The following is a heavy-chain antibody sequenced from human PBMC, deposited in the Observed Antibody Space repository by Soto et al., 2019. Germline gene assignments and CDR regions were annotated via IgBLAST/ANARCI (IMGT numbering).Heavy chain of an antibody. D-gene: IGHD6-19*01. J-gene: IGHJ4*02. V-gene: IGHV4-4*02. Sequence: QVQLQESGPGLVKPSGTLSLTCAVSGGSISSSNWWSWVRQPPGKGLEWIGEIYHRGSTNYNPSLKSRVTISVDKSKNQYSLKLSSVPAAATDVYYCAREIAVAGRAFNYWGQGTLVTVSS. CDR1: GGSISSSNW. CDR2: IYHRGST. CDR3: AREIAVAGRAFNY.